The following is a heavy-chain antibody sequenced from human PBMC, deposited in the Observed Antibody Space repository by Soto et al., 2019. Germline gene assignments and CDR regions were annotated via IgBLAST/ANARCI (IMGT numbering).Heavy chain of an antibody. CDR2: IYYSGST. V-gene: IGHV4-30-4*01. CDR3: ARGGIGGYDGENAFDI. J-gene: IGHJ3*02. D-gene: IGHD5-12*01. Sequence: QVQLQESGPGLVKPSQTLSLTCTVSGGSISSGDYYWSWIRQPPGKGLEWIGYIYYSGSTYYNPSLKSRVTISVDTAKNPFSLKLSSVTAADTAVYYCARGGIGGYDGENAFDIWGQGTMVTVSS. CDR1: GGSISSGDYY.